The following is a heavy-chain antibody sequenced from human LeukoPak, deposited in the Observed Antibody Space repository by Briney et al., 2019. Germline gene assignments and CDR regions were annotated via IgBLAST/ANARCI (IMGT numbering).Heavy chain of an antibody. V-gene: IGHV3-48*03. CDR2: ISSIGSTI. D-gene: IGHD1-26*01. CDR3: ARDLGATIFDFDY. CDR1: GFTFSSYE. J-gene: IGHJ4*02. Sequence: GGSLRLSCAASGFTFSSYEMNWVRQAPGKGLEWVSSISSIGSTIYYADSVKGRFTISRDNAKNSLYLQMNSLRVEDTAVYYCARDLGATIFDFDYWGQGTLVTVSS.